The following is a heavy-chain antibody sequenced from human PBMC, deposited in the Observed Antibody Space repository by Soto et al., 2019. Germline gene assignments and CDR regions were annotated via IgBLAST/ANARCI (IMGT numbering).Heavy chain of an antibody. CDR3: ARCIAARRLCGWGNDY. CDR2: IYSGGST. J-gene: IGHJ4*02. D-gene: IGHD6-6*01. CDR1: GFTVSSNY. Sequence: GGSLRLSCAASGFTVSSNYMSWVRQAPGKGLEWVSVIYSGGSTYYADSVKGRFTISRDNSKNTLYLQMNSLRAEDTAVYYCARCIAARRLCGWGNDYWGQGTLVTVSS. V-gene: IGHV3-53*01.